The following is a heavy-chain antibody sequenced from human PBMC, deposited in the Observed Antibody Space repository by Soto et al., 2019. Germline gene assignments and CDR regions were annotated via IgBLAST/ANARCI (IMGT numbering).Heavy chain of an antibody. CDR3: ARDSTGTTKSNWFDP. CDR1: GGTFSSYT. V-gene: IGHV1-69*08. CDR2: IIPILGIA. J-gene: IGHJ5*02. D-gene: IGHD1-1*01. Sequence: QVQLVQSGAEVKKPGSSVKVSCKASGGTFSSYTISWVRQAPGQGLEWMGRIIPILGIANYAQKFQGRVTIXXDXSXXTAYMALSSLRSEDTAVYYCARDSTGTTKSNWFDPWGQGTLVTVSS.